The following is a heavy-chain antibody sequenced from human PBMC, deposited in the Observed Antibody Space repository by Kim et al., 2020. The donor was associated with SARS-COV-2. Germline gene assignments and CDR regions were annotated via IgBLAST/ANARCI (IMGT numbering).Heavy chain of an antibody. D-gene: IGHD2-2*02. Sequence: GGSLRLSCAASGFTFSSYSMNWVRQAPGKGLEWVSYISSSSSTIYYADSVKGRFTISRDNAKNSLYLQMNSLRDEDTAVYYCARDNQGCSSTSCYNWGGGVRYWYFDLWGRGTLVTVSS. J-gene: IGHJ2*01. CDR3: ARDNQGCSSTSCYNWGGGVRYWYFDL. CDR1: GFTFSSYS. V-gene: IGHV3-48*02. CDR2: ISSSSSTI.